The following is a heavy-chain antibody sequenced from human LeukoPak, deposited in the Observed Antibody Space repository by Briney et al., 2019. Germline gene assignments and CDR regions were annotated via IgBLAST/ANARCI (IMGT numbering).Heavy chain of an antibody. CDR1: GGSFSGYY. V-gene: IGHV4-34*01. CDR3: ARGLWLVRLFDY. D-gene: IGHD6-19*01. CDR2: INHSGST. J-gene: IGHJ4*02. Sequence: SETLSLTRAVYGGSFSGYYWSWIRQPPGKGLEWIGEINHSGSTNYNPSLKSRVTISVDTSKNQFSLKLSSVTAADTAVYYCARGLWLVRLFDYWGQGTLVTVSS.